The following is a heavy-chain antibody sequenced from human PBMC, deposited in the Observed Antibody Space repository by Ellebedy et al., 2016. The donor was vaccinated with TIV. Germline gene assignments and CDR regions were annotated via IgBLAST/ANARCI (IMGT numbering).Heavy chain of an antibody. J-gene: IGHJ4*02. V-gene: IGHV1-69*13. CDR3: ARAHIVVVTATHGGYFDY. CDR2: IIPIFGTA. Sequence: AASVKVSCKASGGTFSSYAISWVRQAPGQGLEWMGGIIPIFGTANYAQKFQGRVTITADESTSTAYMELSSLRSEDTAVYYCARAHIVVVTATHGGYFDYWGQGTLVTVSS. CDR1: GGTFSSYA. D-gene: IGHD2-21*02.